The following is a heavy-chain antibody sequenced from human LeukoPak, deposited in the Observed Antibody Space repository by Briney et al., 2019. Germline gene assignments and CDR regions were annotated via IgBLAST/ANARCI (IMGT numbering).Heavy chain of an antibody. Sequence: PSETLSLTCTVSGGSISSSSYYWGWLRQPPGKGLEWIGSIYYSGSTYYNPSLKSRVTISVDTSKNQFSLKLSSVTAADTAVYYCARLSYVWGSYTFDYWGQGTLVTVSS. CDR2: IYYSGST. D-gene: IGHD3-16*01. CDR1: GGSISSSSYY. V-gene: IGHV4-39*07. CDR3: ARLSYVWGSYTFDY. J-gene: IGHJ4*02.